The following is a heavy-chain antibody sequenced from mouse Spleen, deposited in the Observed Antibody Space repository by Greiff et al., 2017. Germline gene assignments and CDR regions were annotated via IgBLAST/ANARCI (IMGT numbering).Heavy chain of an antibody. J-gene: IGHJ1*03. CDR3: ARSHYGSSYWYFDV. CDR2: ISSGSSTI. D-gene: IGHD1-1*01. V-gene: IGHV5-17*01. CDR1: GFTFSDYG. Sequence: EVHLVESGGGLVKPGGSLKLSCAASGFTFSDYGMHWVRQAPEKGLEWVAYISSGSSTIYYADTVKGRFTISRDNAKNTLFLQMTSLRSEDTAMYYCARSHYGSSYWYFDVWGTGTTVTVSS.